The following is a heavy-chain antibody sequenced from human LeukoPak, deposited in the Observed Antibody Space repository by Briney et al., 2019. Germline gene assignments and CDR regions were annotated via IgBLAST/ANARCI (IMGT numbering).Heavy chain of an antibody. J-gene: IGHJ4*02. D-gene: IGHD3-22*01. V-gene: IGHV3-21*01. Sequence: PGGSLRLSCAASGFTVSSNYMSWVRQAPGKGLEWVSSISSSSSYIYYADSVKGRFTISRDNAKNSLYLQMNSLRAEDTAVYYCARDLTDYYDSSGYYPFDYWGQGTLVTVSS. CDR2: ISSSSSYI. CDR1: GFTVSSNY. CDR3: ARDLTDYYDSSGYYPFDY.